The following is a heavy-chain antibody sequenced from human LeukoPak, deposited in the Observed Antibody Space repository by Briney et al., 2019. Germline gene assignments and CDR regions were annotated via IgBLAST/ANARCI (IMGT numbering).Heavy chain of an antibody. CDR3: ARHPHTIVGTTPYSDY. V-gene: IGHV5-51*01. Sequence: GESLKISCKGFGYTFTSYWIGWVRQLPGKGLEWMGIIYPGDSDTRYSPSFQGQVIISADKSISTAYLQWSSLKASDTAMYYCARHPHTIVGTTPYSDYWGQGTLVTVSS. CDR1: GYTFTSYW. CDR2: IYPGDSDT. J-gene: IGHJ4*02. D-gene: IGHD1-26*01.